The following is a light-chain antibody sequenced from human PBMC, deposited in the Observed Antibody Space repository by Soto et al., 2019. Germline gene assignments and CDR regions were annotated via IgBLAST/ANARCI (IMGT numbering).Light chain of an antibody. J-gene: IGLJ7*01. CDR1: SSNIGRNY. CDR2: RNN. V-gene: IGLV1-47*01. Sequence: QAVVTQPPSASGTPGQRVSISCSGSSSNIGRNYVYWYQQVPGTAPKLLIYRNNQRPSGVPDRFSGSKSGTSASLAISGLRSEDEADYYCAAWDDSLSGNVVFGGGTQLTVL. CDR3: AAWDDSLSGNVV.